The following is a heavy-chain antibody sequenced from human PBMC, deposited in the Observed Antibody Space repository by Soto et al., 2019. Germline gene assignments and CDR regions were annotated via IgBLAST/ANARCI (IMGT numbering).Heavy chain of an antibody. J-gene: IGHJ6*02. V-gene: IGHV3-21*01. CDR2: ISSRSDI. CDR1: GFTFSTYS. CDR3: AREYTAWPLAYGLDV. Sequence: PGGSLRLSCVGSGFTFSTYSINWVRQAPGKGLEWVSSISSRSDICYADSVKGRFTISRDNAKNSVSLQMNSLRAEDTAVYYCAREYTAWPLAYGLDVWGQGTTVTV. D-gene: IGHD2-2*02.